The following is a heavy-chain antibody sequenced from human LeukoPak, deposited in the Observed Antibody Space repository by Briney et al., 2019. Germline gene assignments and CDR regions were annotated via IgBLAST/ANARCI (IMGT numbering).Heavy chain of an antibody. Sequence: PGGSLRLSCAASGFTFSSYEMNWVRQAPGKGLEWVSYISSSGSTIYYADSVKGRFTISRDNAKNSLYLQMNSLRAEDTAVYYCARNSYSSSWSNWGQGTLVTVSS. D-gene: IGHD6-13*01. CDR2: ISSSGSTI. CDR3: ARNSYSSSWSN. V-gene: IGHV3-48*03. J-gene: IGHJ4*02. CDR1: GFTFSSYE.